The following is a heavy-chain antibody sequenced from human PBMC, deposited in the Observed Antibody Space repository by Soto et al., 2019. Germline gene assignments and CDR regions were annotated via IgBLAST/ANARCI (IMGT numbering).Heavy chain of an antibody. D-gene: IGHD3-9*01. J-gene: IGHJ3*02. Sequence: SVKVSCKAAGGTFSSYAISWVRQAPGQGLEWMGGIIPIFGTANYAQKFQGRVTITADESTSTAYMELSSLRSEDTAVYYCASYRYFDWSTIDAFDIWGQGTIVTVSS. V-gene: IGHV1-69*13. CDR3: ASYRYFDWSTIDAFDI. CDR1: GGTFSSYA. CDR2: IIPIFGTA.